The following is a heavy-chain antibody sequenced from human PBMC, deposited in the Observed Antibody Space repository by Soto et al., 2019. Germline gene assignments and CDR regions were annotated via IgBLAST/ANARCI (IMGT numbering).Heavy chain of an antibody. J-gene: IGHJ6*02. CDR2: VSASGGST. V-gene: IGHV3-23*01. D-gene: IGHD2-15*01. Sequence: EVQLLESGGGLVQPGGSLRLSCAASGFSFNTYAMSWVRQARGKGPEWVSTVSASGGSTYSADSVKVRFTISRDNSKNTVHLQMNSLRAEDTAVYYCAKTMGYCSGGSCYGAYSMDVWGQGITVTVSS. CDR3: AKTMGYCSGGSCYGAYSMDV. CDR1: GFSFNTYA.